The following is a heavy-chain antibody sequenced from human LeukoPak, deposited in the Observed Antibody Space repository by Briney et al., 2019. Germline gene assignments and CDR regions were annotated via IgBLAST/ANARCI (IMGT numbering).Heavy chain of an antibody. Sequence: GGSLRLSCAASGFTFDGYGMSWVRQTPGKGLEWVSGINWNGGSTGYADSAKGRFTISRDNAKNSLYLQMNSLRVEDTALYHCARKKRSSWDSGLDVWGQGTTVTVSS. CDR2: INWNGGST. J-gene: IGHJ6*02. CDR1: GFTFDGYG. CDR3: ARKKRSSWDSGLDV. D-gene: IGHD6-13*01. V-gene: IGHV3-20*01.